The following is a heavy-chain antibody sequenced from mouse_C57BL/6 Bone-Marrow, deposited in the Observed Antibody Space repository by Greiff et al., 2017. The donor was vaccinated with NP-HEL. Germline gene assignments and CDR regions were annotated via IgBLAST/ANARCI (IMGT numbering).Heavy chain of an antibody. CDR3: ASPYSNYVGNAIDY. CDR2: INPYNGGT. D-gene: IGHD2-5*01. V-gene: IGHV1-19*01. J-gene: IGHJ4*01. CDR1: GYTFTDYY. Sequence: VQLQQSGPVLVKPGASVKMSCKASGYTFTDYYMNWVKQSHGKSLEWIGVINPYNGGTSYNQKFKGKATLTVDKSSSTAYMELNSLTSEDSAVYYCASPYSNYVGNAIDYWGQGTSVTVSS.